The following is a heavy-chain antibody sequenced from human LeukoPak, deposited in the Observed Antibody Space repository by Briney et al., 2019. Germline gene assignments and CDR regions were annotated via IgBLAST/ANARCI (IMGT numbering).Heavy chain of an antibody. Sequence: PGGSLRLSCAASGFTVSSSYMSWVRQAPGKGLEWVSVIYSGGSTYYADSVKGRITISRDNSKNTLYLQMNSLRAEDTAVYYCARDNRYYDILTGYSYGMDVWGQGTTVTVSS. D-gene: IGHD3-9*01. CDR1: GFTVSSSY. CDR3: ARDNRYYDILTGYSYGMDV. CDR2: IYSGGST. J-gene: IGHJ6*02. V-gene: IGHV3-66*01.